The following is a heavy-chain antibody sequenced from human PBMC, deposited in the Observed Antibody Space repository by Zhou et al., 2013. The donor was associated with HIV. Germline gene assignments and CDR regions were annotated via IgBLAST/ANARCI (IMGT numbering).Heavy chain of an antibody. CDR1: GFTFIDRG. CDR3: ARAGTGVSYDPNYYYMDV. J-gene: IGHJ6*03. Sequence: QVQLVQSGAEMKKPGAAVKVSCKASGFTFIDRGFSWVRQAPGQGLEWMGWINNGYTVYAQKFQGRVTITTDESTSTAYMELSSLRSEDTAVYYCARAGTGVSYDPNYYYMDVWGKGTTVTVSS. V-gene: IGHV1-18*01. D-gene: IGHD3-16*01. CDR2: INNGYT.